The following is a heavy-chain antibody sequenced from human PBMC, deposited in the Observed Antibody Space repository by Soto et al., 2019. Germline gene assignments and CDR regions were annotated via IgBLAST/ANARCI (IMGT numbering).Heavy chain of an antibody. CDR1: GYTFTCYG. CDR2: IYPSDSDT. CDR3: ARGGVSTRTFDY. Sequence: GESRTISGKGSGYTFTCYGIALVRQMPGKGLELMGIIYPSDSDTRYRPSFQGQVTISADKSISSAYLQWSSLRASDTAMYYCARGGVSTRTFDYWGQGTPVTVSS. J-gene: IGHJ4*02. D-gene: IGHD3-3*01. V-gene: IGHV5-51*01.